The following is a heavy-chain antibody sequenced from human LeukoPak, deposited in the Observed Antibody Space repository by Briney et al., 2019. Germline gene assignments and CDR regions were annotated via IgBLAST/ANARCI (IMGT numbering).Heavy chain of an antibody. CDR1: GYSISSGYY. J-gene: IGHJ5*02. CDR3: ARSHKDYDILTGYYGGFDP. V-gene: IGHV4-38-2*02. Sequence: PSETLSLTCTVSGYSISSGYYWGWIRQPPGKGLEWIGSIYHSGSTYYNPSLKSRVTISVDTSKNQFSLKLSSVTAADTAVYYCARSHKDYDILTGYYGGFDPWGQGTLVTVSS. D-gene: IGHD3-9*01. CDR2: IYHSGST.